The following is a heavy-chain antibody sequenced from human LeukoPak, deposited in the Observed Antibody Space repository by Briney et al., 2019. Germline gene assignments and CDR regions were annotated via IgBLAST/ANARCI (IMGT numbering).Heavy chain of an antibody. V-gene: IGHV3-7*01. Sequence: GGSLRLSCAASGLTFSSYWMSWVRQAPGKGLEWVANIKQDGSEKYYVDSVKGRFIISRDNAKNSLYLQMNSLRAEDTAVYYCAGEYFTYALDYWGQGTLVTVSS. CDR3: AGEYFTYALDY. CDR1: GLTFSSYW. CDR2: IKQDGSEK. D-gene: IGHD2-2*01. J-gene: IGHJ4*02.